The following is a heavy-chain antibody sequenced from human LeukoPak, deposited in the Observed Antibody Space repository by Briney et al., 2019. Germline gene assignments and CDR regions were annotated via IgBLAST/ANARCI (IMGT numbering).Heavy chain of an antibody. CDR3: ARLSGSYSDQVDY. D-gene: IGHD1-26*01. CDR1: GGSISSGGYY. CDR2: IYYSGST. V-gene: IGHV4-61*08. Sequence: SETLSLTCTVSGGSISSGGYYWSWIRQHPGKGLEWIGYIYYSGSTNYNPSLKSRVTISVDTSKNQFSLKLSSVTAADTAVYYCARLSGSYSDQVDYWGQGTLVTVSS. J-gene: IGHJ4*02.